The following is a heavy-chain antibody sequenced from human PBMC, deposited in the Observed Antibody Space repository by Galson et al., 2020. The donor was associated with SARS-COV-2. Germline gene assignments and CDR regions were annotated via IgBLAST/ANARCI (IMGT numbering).Heavy chain of an antibody. CDR2: ISDTSSYT. CDR3: ARRKRDSDYSYYYYMDL. V-gene: IGHV3-11*06. J-gene: IGHJ6*03. CDR1: GFSFSDSY. Sequence: GGSLRLSCAAYGFSFSDSYMSWFRQAPGKGLQWVSYISDTSSYTNYAASVKGRFTISRDNAQNSLFLQMSGLRPEDTAKYYCARRKRDSDYSYYYYMDLWGKGTTVTVSS. D-gene: IGHD4-4*01.